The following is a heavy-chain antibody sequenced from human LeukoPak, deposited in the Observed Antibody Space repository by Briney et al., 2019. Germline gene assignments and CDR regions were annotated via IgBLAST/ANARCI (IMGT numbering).Heavy chain of an antibody. CDR3: ARGAVITMVRGVIPPYWYFDL. CDR1: GGSFSGYY. D-gene: IGHD3-10*01. V-gene: IGHV4-34*01. J-gene: IGHJ2*01. Sequence: SETLSLTCAVYGGSFSGYYWSWIRQPPGRGLEWIGEINHSGSTNYNPSLKSRVTISVDTSKNQFSLKLSSVTAADTAVYYCARGAVITMVRGVIPPYWYFDLWGRGTLVTVSS. CDR2: INHSGST.